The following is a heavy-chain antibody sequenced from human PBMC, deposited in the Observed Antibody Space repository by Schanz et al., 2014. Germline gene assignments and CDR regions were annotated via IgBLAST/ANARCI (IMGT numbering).Heavy chain of an antibody. CDR2: INGDGSRT. Sequence: EVQLLESGGGLVQPGGSLRLSCAASGFTFSSHWMHWVRQDPGKGLVWVARINGDGSRTAYADSVKGRFTISRDNAKNTLYLQMNTLRAEDTAVYYCARKMKLGVYGGKGHDSLDIWGQGTMVTVSS. J-gene: IGHJ3*02. CDR1: GFTFSSHW. V-gene: IGHV3-74*02. D-gene: IGHD4-17*01. CDR3: ARKMKLGVYGGKGHDSLDI.